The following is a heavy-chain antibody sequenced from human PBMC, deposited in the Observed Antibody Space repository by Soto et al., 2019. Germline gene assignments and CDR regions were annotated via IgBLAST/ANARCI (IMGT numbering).Heavy chain of an antibody. J-gene: IGHJ1*01. CDR3: ASRVTRPFGYFHH. D-gene: IGHD2-21*02. V-gene: IGHV4-31*03. Sequence: QVQLQESGPGLVKPSQTLSLTCSVSGDSIMSGDHYWTWIRQLPGKGLEWIGYMDYGGRPYYNPSLRRRVAISLDASENQFSLRLTSVTAAHTAVYYCASRVTRPFGYFHHWGQGTLVTVSS. CDR1: GDSIMSGDHY. CDR2: MDYGGRP.